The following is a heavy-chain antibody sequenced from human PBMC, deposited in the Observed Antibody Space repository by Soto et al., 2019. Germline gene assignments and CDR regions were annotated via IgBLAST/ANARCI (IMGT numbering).Heavy chain of an antibody. V-gene: IGHV3-33*01. CDR2: IWYDGSNK. CDR1: GFTFSSYG. Sequence: QVQLVESGGGVVQPGRSLRLSCAASGFTFSSYGMHWVRQAPGKGLEWVAVIWYDGSNKYYADSVKGRFTISRDNSKNPLYLQMNSLRAEDTAVYYCARELVVPAAIYFDYWGQGTLVTVSS. D-gene: IGHD2-2*01. CDR3: ARELVVPAAIYFDY. J-gene: IGHJ4*02.